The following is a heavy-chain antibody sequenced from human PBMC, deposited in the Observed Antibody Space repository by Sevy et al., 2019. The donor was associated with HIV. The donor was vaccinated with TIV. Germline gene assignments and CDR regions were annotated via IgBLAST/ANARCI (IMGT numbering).Heavy chain of an antibody. CDR3: AKGNSGSFDY. V-gene: IGHV3-7*01. Sequence: GGSLRLSCAASGFSFSTYWMHWVRLAPGKGLEWVANIKQDESEKYYVASVKGRFTISRDNAKNSVYLEMNSLRPEDTATYYCAKGNSGSFDYWGQGTLVTVSS. CDR1: GFSFSTYW. CDR2: IKQDESEK. D-gene: IGHD3-22*01. J-gene: IGHJ4*02.